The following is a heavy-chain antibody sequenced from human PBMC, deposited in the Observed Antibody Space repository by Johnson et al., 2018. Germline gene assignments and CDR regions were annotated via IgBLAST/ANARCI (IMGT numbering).Heavy chain of an antibody. CDR1: GYTFTSYD. J-gene: IGHJ6*03. CDR3: ARVSGVAPLYYHYYMDV. CDR2: MNPNSGNT. Sequence: QVQLVQSGAEVKKPGASVKVSCKASGYTFTSYDINWVRQATGQGLEWMGWMNPNSGNTGYAQKFQGRVTMTRNISITTAYMELSSLRSEDTAVYYCARVSGVAPLYYHYYMDVWGKGTSVTVSS. V-gene: IGHV1-8*01. D-gene: IGHD1-14*01.